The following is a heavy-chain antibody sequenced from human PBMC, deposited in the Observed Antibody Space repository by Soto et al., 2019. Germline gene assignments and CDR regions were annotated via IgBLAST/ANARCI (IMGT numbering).Heavy chain of an antibody. CDR1: GFSFSHYA. CDR3: VSPHSESSNAFDL. D-gene: IGHD3-10*01. V-gene: IGHV3-30*04. J-gene: IGHJ5*02. CDR2: ISYDGENQ. Sequence: PGGSLRLSCAASGFSFSHYAMHWVRQPPGKGLEWVALISYDGENQYFTDSVRGRFTISRDNSKTAVYLEMNDLRLDDTATYYCVSPHSESSNAFDLWGQRTVVTVSS.